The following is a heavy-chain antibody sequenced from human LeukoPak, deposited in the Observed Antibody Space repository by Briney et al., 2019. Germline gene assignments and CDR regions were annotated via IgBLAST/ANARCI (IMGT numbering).Heavy chain of an antibody. Sequence: PSETLSLTCAVYGGSFSGYYWSWVRQAPGKGLEWVSSISSTSSYIYYADSLKGRFTISRDNAKNSLYLQIDSLRAEDTAVYYCARAHLKFGETRALDIWGQGTMVTVSS. J-gene: IGHJ3*02. CDR3: ARAHLKFGETRALDI. V-gene: IGHV3-21*01. D-gene: IGHD3-10*01. CDR2: ISSTSSYI. CDR1: GGSFSGYY.